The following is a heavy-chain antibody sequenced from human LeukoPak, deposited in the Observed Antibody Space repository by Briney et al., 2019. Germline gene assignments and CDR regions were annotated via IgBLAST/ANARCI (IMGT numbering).Heavy chain of an antibody. CDR1: GYTFTSYA. D-gene: IGHD3-22*01. J-gene: IGHJ6*03. CDR3: ARGPYGSSVDYYYMDV. Sequence: ASVKVSCKASGYTFTSYAMNWVRQAPGQGLEWMGWINTNTGNPTYAQGFTGRFVFSLDTSVSTAYLQISSLKAEDTAVYFCARGPYGSSVDYYYMDVWGKGTTVTVSS. V-gene: IGHV7-4-1*02. CDR2: INTNTGNP.